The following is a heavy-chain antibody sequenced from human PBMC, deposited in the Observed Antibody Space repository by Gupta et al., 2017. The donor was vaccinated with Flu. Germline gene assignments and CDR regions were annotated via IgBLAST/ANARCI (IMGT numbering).Heavy chain of an antibody. CDR2: IIPIFGTA. V-gene: IGHV1-69*01. J-gene: IGHJ6*02. CDR3: ARGNYYDSSGPDYYYYGMDV. Sequence: VRQAPGQGLEWMGGIIPIFGTANYAQKFQGRVTITADESTSTAYMELSSLRSEDTAVYYCARGNYYDSSGPDYYYYGMDVWGQGTTVTVSS. D-gene: IGHD3-22*01.